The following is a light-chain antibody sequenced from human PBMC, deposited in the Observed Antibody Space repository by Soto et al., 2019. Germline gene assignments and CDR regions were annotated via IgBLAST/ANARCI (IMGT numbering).Light chain of an antibody. CDR2: KTS. J-gene: IGKJ1*01. V-gene: IGKV1-5*03. Sequence: DIHMTQSPSTLSASVGDRVTITCRASQSISSWLAWYQQKPGKAPKLLIYKTSSLETGVPSRFSGSASGTDFTLTISSLQPDDFSTYYCQHYKDYSWTFGQGTKLEVK. CDR3: QHYKDYSWT. CDR1: QSISSW.